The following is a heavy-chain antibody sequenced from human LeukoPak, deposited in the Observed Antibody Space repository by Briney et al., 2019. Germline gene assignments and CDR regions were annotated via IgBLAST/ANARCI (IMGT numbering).Heavy chain of an antibody. V-gene: IGHV3-11*01. CDR2: ISSSGSTI. D-gene: IGHD2-2*01. Sequence: GSLRLSCAASGFTFSDYYMSWIRQAPGKGLEWASYISSSGSTIYYADSVKGRFTISRDNAKNSLYLQMNSLRAEDTAVYYCARSYCSSTSCFHYYYYGMDVWGQGTTVTVSS. CDR3: ARSYCSSTSCFHYYYYGMDV. CDR1: GFTFSDYY. J-gene: IGHJ6*02.